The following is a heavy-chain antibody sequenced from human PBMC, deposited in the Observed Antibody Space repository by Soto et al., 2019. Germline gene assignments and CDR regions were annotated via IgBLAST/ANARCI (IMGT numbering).Heavy chain of an antibody. V-gene: IGHV3-21*01. CDR1: GFTFSSYS. CDR3: ARGPLRFLEWSRWFDP. J-gene: IGHJ5*02. D-gene: IGHD3-3*01. CDR2: ISSSSSYI. Sequence: PGGSLRLSCAASGFTFSSYSMNWVRQAPGKGLEWVSSISSSSSYIYYADSVKGRFTISRDNAKNSLYLQMNSLRAEDKAVYYCARGPLRFLEWSRWFDPWGQGTLVTVSS.